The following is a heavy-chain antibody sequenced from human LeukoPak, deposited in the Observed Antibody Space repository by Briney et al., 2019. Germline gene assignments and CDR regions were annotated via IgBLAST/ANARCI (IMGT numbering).Heavy chain of an antibody. Sequence: GGSLRLSCAASGFTFSSYSMNWVRQAPGKGLEWVSGISWNSGTIGYADSVKGRFTISRDSAKNSLYLQMNSLRAEDTALYYCAKDSSGWVPYFDCWGQGTLVTVSS. CDR3: AKDSSGWVPYFDC. CDR1: GFTFSSYS. D-gene: IGHD6-19*01. J-gene: IGHJ4*02. V-gene: IGHV3-9*01. CDR2: ISWNSGTI.